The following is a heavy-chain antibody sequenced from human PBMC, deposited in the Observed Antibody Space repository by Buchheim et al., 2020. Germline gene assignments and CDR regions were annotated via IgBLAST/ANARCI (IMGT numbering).Heavy chain of an antibody. CDR3: ARALRDYIWGSYRLVFDY. V-gene: IGHV1-46*01. J-gene: IGHJ4*02. CDR2: INPSGGST. D-gene: IGHD3-16*02. Sequence: QVQLVQSGAEVKKPGASVKVSCKASGYTFTSYYMHWVQQAPGQGLEWMGIINPSGGSTSYAQKFQGRVTMTRDTSTSTVYMELSSLRSEDTAVYYCARALRDYIWGSYRLVFDYWGQGTL. CDR1: GYTFTSYY.